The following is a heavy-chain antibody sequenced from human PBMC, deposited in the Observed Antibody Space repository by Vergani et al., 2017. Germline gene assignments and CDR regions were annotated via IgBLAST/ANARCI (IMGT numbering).Heavy chain of an antibody. D-gene: IGHD3-16*02. CDR3: ARETVVTSWDGYRFHYMDV. CDR1: GESFSSFY. Sequence: QVQLQQWGAGVVKPSGTLSLTCAVFGESFSSFYWSWIRQPPGKGLEWIGEINNDGHTNYNPSLESRVTVSRDTAKNQFSLNLMSVTAADTAMYYCARETVVTSWDGYRFHYMDVWGKGTTVTVSS. J-gene: IGHJ6*03. V-gene: IGHV4-34*02. CDR2: INNDGHT.